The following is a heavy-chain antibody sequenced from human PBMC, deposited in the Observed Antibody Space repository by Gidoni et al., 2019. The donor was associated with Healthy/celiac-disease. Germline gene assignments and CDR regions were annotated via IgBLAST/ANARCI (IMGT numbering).Heavy chain of an antibody. CDR2: IYTSGST. D-gene: IGHD2-21*01. CDR1: GGSFSSGSYY. J-gene: IGHJ4*02. CDR3: ARDRPEYCGGDCSDY. V-gene: IGHV4-61*02. Sequence: QVQLQESGPGLVKPSQPRSLTCTVSGGSFSSGSYYWSWTRQPAGKGLEWIGRIYTSGSTNYNPSLKSRVTISVDTSKNQFSLKLSSVTAADTAVYYCARDRPEYCGGDCSDYWGQGTLVTVSS.